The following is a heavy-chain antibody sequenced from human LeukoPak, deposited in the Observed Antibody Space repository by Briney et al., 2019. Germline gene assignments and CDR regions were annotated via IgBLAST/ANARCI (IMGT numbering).Heavy chain of an antibody. CDR3: ASGGSCSALCLGNF. Sequence: PSETLSLTCTVSGGSISSSSYDWGWIRQPPGKGLEWIGSIYYSGSTYYNSSLKSRVTISVDTSKNQFSLKLNSVTAADTAVYYCASGGSCSALCLGNFWGQGTLVTVSS. D-gene: IGHD2-15*01. J-gene: IGHJ4*02. CDR2: IYYSGST. V-gene: IGHV4-39*01. CDR1: GGSISSSSYD.